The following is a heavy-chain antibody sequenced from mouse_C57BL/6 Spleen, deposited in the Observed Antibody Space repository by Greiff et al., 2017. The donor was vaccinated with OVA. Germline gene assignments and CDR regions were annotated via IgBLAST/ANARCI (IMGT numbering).Heavy chain of an antibody. J-gene: IGHJ1*03. CDR3: ASSSYGYFDV. Sequence: QVQLQQPGAELVKPGASVKMSCKATGYTFTSYWITWVKQRPGQGLEWIGDIYPGSGSTNYNEKFKSKATLTVDTSSSTAYMQLSSLTSEDSAVYYCASSSYGYFDVWGTGTTVTVSS. CDR1: GYTFTSYW. CDR2: IYPGSGST. V-gene: IGHV1-55*01. D-gene: IGHD1-1*01.